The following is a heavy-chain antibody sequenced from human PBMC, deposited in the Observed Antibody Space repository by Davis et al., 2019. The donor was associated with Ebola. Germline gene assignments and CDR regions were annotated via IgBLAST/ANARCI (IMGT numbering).Heavy chain of an antibody. D-gene: IGHD6-19*01. CDR2: ISSSSSTI. CDR1: GFTFSSYS. CDR3: ATSSGWYVY. Sequence: GGSLRLSCAASGFTFSSYSMNWVRQAPGKGLEWVSYISSSSSTIYYADSVKGRFTISRDNAKNSLYLQMNSLRAEDTAVYYCATSSGWYVYWGQGTLVTVSS. V-gene: IGHV3-48*04. J-gene: IGHJ4*02.